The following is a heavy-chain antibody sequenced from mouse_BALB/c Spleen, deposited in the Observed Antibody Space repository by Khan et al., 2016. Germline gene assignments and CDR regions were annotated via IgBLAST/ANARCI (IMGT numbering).Heavy chain of an antibody. Sequence: QVQLQQSGAELARPGASVKMSCKASGYTFTSYTMFWVKQRPGQGLEWLGYVNTSNDYTDYNQKFKDKATLTADKSSSTAYMQLNSLTSEDSAVYYLAREGWLLGFFDYWGQGTTLTVSS. J-gene: IGHJ2*01. D-gene: IGHD2-3*01. CDR1: GYTFTSYT. V-gene: IGHV1-4*01. CDR3: AREGWLLGFFDY. CDR2: VNTSNDYT.